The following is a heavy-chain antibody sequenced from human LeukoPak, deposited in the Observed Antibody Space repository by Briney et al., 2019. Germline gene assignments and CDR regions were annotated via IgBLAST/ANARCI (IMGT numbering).Heavy chain of an antibody. J-gene: IGHJ4*02. CDR2: IYYSGST. CDR1: GGSISSYY. V-gene: IGHV4-59*01. CDR3: ARAYGGNSDY. D-gene: IGHD4-23*01. Sequence: SETLSLTCTVSGGSISSYYWSWIRQPPGKGLEWIGHIYYSGSTNYNPSLKSRVTISVDTSKNQFSLKLSSVTAADTAVYYCARAYGGNSDYWGQGTLVTVSS.